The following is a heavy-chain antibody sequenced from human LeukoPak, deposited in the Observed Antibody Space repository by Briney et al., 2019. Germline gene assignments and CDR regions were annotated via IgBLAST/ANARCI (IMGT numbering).Heavy chain of an antibody. CDR3: AKINHSGSYPWEVYYFDY. D-gene: IGHD1-26*01. CDR1: GYSINSGYS. J-gene: IGHJ4*02. V-gene: IGHV4-38-2*02. CDR2: IYHSGST. Sequence: PSVTLSLTCTVSGYSINSGYSWGWIRQPPGKGLEWIGTIYHSGSTYFNPSLKSRVTISVDTSKNQFSLKLSSVTAADTAVYYCAKINHSGSYPWEVYYFDYWGQGSLVTVSS.